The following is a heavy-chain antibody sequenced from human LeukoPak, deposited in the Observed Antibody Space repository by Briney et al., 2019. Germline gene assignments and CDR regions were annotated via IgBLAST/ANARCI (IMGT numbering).Heavy chain of an antibody. D-gene: IGHD6-19*01. Sequence: ASVKVSCKASGCTFTGYYVHWVRQAPGQGLKWMGWINPYSGDTNYAQNFQGRVTMTRDTSISTAYMELSSLKSDDTAVYYCARLAMSGIGSDDFWGQGTLVTVSS. CDR3: ARLAMSGIGSDDF. CDR2: INPYSGDT. J-gene: IGHJ4*02. V-gene: IGHV1-2*02. CDR1: GCTFTGYY.